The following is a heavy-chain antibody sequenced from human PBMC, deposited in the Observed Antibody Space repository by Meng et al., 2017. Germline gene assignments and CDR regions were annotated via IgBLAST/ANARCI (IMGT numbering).Heavy chain of an antibody. J-gene: IGHJ6*02. CDR2: ISYDGSNK. D-gene: IGHD5-24*01. CDR1: GFTFSSYA. Sequence: GESLKTSCAASGFTFSSYAMHWVRQAPGKGLEWVAVISYDGSNKYYADSVKGRFTISRDNSKNTLYLQMNSLRAEDTAVYYCARPLAPRRDGYNARSYYYYYGMDVWGQGTTVTVSS. V-gene: IGHV3-30*04. CDR3: ARPLAPRRDGYNARSYYYYYGMDV.